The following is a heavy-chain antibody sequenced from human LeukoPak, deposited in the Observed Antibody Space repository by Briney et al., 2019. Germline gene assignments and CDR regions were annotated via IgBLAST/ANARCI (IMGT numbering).Heavy chain of an antibody. CDR3: ALAGYGDYVPGRTFAFDI. J-gene: IGHJ3*02. V-gene: IGHV4-39*07. CDR1: GGSISSSTYY. CDR2: IFYNGST. D-gene: IGHD4-17*01. Sequence: SETLSLTCTVSGGSISSSTYYWGWIRQPPGKGLEWIGNIFYNGSTYYNPSLKSRVTISVDTSKNQFSLKLSSVTAADAAVYYCALAGYGDYVPGRTFAFDIWGQGTMVTVSS.